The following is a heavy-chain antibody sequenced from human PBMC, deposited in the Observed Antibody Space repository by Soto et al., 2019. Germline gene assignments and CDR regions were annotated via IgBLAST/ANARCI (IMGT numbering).Heavy chain of an antibody. CDR3: AREPSAAAAGLDY. Sequence: WETLSLTCAVYGGSFSGYYWSWIRQPPGKGLEWIGEINHSGSTNYNPSLKSRVTISVDTSKNQFSLKLSSVTAADTAVYYCAREPSAAAAGLDYWGQGTLVTVSS. CDR2: INHSGST. J-gene: IGHJ4*02. D-gene: IGHD6-13*01. CDR1: GGSFSGYY. V-gene: IGHV4-34*01.